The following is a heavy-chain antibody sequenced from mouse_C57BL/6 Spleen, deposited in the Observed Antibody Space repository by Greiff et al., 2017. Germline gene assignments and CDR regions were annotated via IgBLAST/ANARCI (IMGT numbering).Heavy chain of an antibody. D-gene: IGHD2-1*01. CDR2: IHPNSGST. V-gene: IGHV1-64*01. Sequence: QVQLQQPGAELVKPGASVKLTCKASGYTFTSYWMHWVKQRPGQGLEWIGMIHPNSGSTNYNEKFKSKATLTVDKSSSTAYMQLSSLTSEDSAVYYCARDGNYYAMDYWGQGTSVTVSS. J-gene: IGHJ4*01. CDR3: ARDGNYYAMDY. CDR1: GYTFTSYW.